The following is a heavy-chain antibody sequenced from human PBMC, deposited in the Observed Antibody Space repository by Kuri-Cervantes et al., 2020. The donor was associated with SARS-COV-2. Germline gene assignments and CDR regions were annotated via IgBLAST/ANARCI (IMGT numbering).Heavy chain of an antibody. J-gene: IGHJ4*02. CDR3: ARGNELWGNHFDY. D-gene: IGHD5-18*01. CDR1: GGSISSGGYY. CDR2: IYYSGST. V-gene: IGHV4-31*02. Sequence: SCTVSGGSISSGGYYWSWTRQHPGKGLEWIGYIYYSGSTYYNPSLKSRVTISVDTSKNQFSLKLSSVTAADTAVYYCARGNELWGNHFDYWGQGTLVTVSS.